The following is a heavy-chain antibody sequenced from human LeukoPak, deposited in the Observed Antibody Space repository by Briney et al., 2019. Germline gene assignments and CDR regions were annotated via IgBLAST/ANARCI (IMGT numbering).Heavy chain of an antibody. CDR3: ARSRGSGWSKDYFDY. CDR1: GGSISSYY. V-gene: IGHV4-59*01. D-gene: IGHD6-19*01. CDR2: IYYSGST. J-gene: IGHJ4*02. Sequence: SETLSLTCTVSGGSISSYYWSWIRQPPGKGLEWIGYIYYSGSTNYNPSLKSRVTISVDTSKNQFSLKLSSVTAADTAVYYCARSRGSGWSKDYFDYWGQGTLVTVSS.